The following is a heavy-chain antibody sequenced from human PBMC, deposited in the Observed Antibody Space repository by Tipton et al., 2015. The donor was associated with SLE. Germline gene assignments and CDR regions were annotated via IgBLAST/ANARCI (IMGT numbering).Heavy chain of an antibody. CDR1: GGSFSGYY. Sequence: LRLSCAVYGGSFSGYYWSWIRQPPGKGLEWIGEINHSGSTNYNPSLKSRVTISVDTSKNQFSLKLNSVTAADTAVYYCTIPPGLGVDVRGQGTTVTVSS. D-gene: IGHD3-10*01. CDR3: TIPPGLGVDV. CDR2: INHSGST. J-gene: IGHJ6*02. V-gene: IGHV4-34*01.